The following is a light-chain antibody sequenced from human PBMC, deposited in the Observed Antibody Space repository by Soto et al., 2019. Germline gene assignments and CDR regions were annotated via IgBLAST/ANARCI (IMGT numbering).Light chain of an antibody. V-gene: IGKV3-20*01. CDR1: QSVSSSS. CDR3: QQYGSAPFT. Sequence: EIVLTQSPGTLSLSPGERATLSCRASQSVSSSSLAWYQQKPGQAPRLLIYGASSRATGIPDRFSGSGSGTDFTLTISRREPEYFAVYYCQQYGSAPFTFGPGTKVDIK. CDR2: GAS. J-gene: IGKJ3*01.